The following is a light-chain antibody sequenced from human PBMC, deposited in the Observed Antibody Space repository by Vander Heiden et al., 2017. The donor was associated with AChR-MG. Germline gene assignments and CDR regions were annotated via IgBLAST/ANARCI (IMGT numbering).Light chain of an antibody. V-gene: IGKV1-39*01. J-gene: IGKJ2*01. CDR2: AAS. Sequence: DIQMTQSPSSLSASVADRVTITCRASQRISNYLNWYQQKPGNAPKLLIYAASSLQSGVPSRFSGSGSGTDFTLTISRLQPEDFATYYCQQRHSTPHTFGQGTKLEIK. CDR3: QQRHSTPHT. CDR1: QRISNY.